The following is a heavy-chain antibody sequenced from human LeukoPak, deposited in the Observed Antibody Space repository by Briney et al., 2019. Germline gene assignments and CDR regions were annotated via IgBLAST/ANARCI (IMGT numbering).Heavy chain of an antibody. CDR2: INPNSGGT. Sequence: ASVKVSCKASEYTFTGYYMHWVRQAPGQGLEWMGWINPNSGGTNYAQKFQGRVTMTRDTSISTAYMELSRLRSDDTAVYYCARAGVTIFGVADPRGAFDIWGQGTMVTVSS. D-gene: IGHD3-3*01. CDR3: ARAGVTIFGVADPRGAFDI. V-gene: IGHV1-2*02. CDR1: EYTFTGYY. J-gene: IGHJ3*02.